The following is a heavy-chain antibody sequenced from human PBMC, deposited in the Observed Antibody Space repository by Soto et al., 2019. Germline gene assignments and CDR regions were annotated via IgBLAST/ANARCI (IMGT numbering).Heavy chain of an antibody. D-gene: IGHD3-16*01. CDR3: ARDLYGTLDP. J-gene: IGHJ5*02. CDR1: GFTFTSSA. CDR2: IVAGNGNT. Sequence: ASVKVSCKASGFTFTSSAMQWVRQAPGQRLEWIRWIVAGNGNTKYSQKFQGRVTITRDTSASTAYMELSSLRSEDTAVYYCARDLYGTLDPWGQGTLVTVSS. V-gene: IGHV1-3*01.